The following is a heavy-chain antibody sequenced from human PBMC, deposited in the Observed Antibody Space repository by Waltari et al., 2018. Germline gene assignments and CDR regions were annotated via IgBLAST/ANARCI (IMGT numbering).Heavy chain of an antibody. J-gene: IGHJ4*02. CDR2: IIPIFGTA. V-gene: IGHV1-69*01. Sequence: QVQLVQSGAEVKKPGSSVQVSCKASGGTFSSYATSWVRQAPGQGLEWMGGIIPIFGTANYEQKFQGRVTITADESTSTAYMELSSLRSEDTAVYYCAREATMVRGVILYFDYWGQGTLVTVSS. CDR1: GGTFSSYA. D-gene: IGHD3-10*01. CDR3: AREATMVRGVILYFDY.